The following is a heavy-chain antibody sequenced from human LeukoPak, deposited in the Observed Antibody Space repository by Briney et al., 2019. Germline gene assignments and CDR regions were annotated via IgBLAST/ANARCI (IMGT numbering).Heavy chain of an antibody. D-gene: IGHD6-6*01. CDR3: ARELSGTSIAARVFDS. CDR1: GVPITSYY. J-gene: IGHJ4*02. CDR2: IHTSGST. Sequence: PSETLSLTCTVSGVPITSYYWPYLPPPAGKALEWIGRIHTSGSTNYNPSLKSRVTMSVDTSKNQFSLNLSSVTAADTAMYYCARELSGTSIAARVFDSWGQGTLVTVSS. V-gene: IGHV4-4*07.